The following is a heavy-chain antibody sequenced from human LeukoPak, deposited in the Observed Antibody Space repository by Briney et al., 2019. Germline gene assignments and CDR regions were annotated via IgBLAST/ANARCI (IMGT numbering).Heavy chain of an antibody. Sequence: GGSLRLSCTASGFTFSRYAMSWVRQAPGKGLEWVSAISGSGNSTYCADSVKGRFTISRDNSKNTFFLQMNSLRAEDTAVYYCHCSGGNCYTPWGQGTLVTVSS. V-gene: IGHV3-23*01. CDR2: ISGSGNST. CDR1: GFTFSRYA. D-gene: IGHD2-15*01. CDR3: HCSGGNCYTP. J-gene: IGHJ5*02.